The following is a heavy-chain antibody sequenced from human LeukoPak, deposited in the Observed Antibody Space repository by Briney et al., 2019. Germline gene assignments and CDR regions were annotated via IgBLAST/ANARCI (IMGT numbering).Heavy chain of an antibody. J-gene: IGHJ4*02. V-gene: IGHV4-39*01. CDR3: ARHATRLRQFDY. Sequence: SFTSYWIGWVRQMPGKGLEWIGSIYYSGSTYYNPSLKSRVTISVDTSKNQFSLKLSSVTAADTAVYYCARHATRLRQFDYWGQGTLVTVSS. CDR2: IYYSGST. CDR1: SFTSYW. D-gene: IGHD1/OR15-1a*01.